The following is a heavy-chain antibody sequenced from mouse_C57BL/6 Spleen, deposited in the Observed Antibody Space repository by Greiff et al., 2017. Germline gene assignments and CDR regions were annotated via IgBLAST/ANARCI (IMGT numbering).Heavy chain of an antibody. V-gene: IGHV5-6*01. J-gene: IGHJ2*01. D-gene: IGHD4-1*01. Sequence: EVQLQESGGDLVKPGGSLKLSCAASGFTFSSYGMSWVRQTPDKRLEWVATISSGGSYTYYPDSVKGRFTISRDNAKNTLYLQMSSLKSEDTAMYYCARQGNWDGRDFDYWGQGTTLTVSS. CDR3: ARQGNWDGRDFDY. CDR1: GFTFSSYG. CDR2: ISSGGSYT.